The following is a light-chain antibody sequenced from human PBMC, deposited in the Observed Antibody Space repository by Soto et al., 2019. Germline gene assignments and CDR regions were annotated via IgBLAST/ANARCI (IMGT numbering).Light chain of an antibody. CDR1: SSNIGSNY. Sequence: QSALTQSPSVSAAPGQTVTISCSGSSSNIGSNYVSWYQQIPGAAPKVLIYDNDKRPSGIPDRFSGSKSGTSATLRITGLQTGDEADYYCGTWDSSLSAYVFGTGTKATVL. V-gene: IGLV1-51*01. CDR2: DND. CDR3: GTWDSSLSAYV. J-gene: IGLJ1*01.